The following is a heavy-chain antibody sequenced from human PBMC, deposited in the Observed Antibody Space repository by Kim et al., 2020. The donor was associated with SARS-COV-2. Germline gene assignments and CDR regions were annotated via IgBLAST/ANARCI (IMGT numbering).Heavy chain of an antibody. CDR3: ASGHYDFLSDYYLKWFDV. J-gene: IGHJ4*02. CDR1: GYRFSSLN. CDR2: ISPYNGNT. V-gene: IGHV1-18*01. D-gene: IGHD3-3*01. Sequence: ASVKVSCKTSGYRFSSLNIAWVRQAPGQGPEWMGWISPYNGNTIHAQNFQGRITLTADTSTATAYMELRRLGSDDTAVYYCASGHYDFLSDYYLKWFDVWGQGTQVTVS.